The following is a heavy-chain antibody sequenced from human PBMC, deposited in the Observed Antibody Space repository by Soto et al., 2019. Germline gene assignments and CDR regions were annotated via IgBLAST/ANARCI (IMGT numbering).Heavy chain of an antibody. CDR1: GGSISSGDYY. Sequence: PSETLSLTCTVSGGSISSGDYYWSWIRQPPGKGLEWIGEINHSGSTNYNPSLKSRVTISVDTSKNQFSLKLSSVTAADTAVYYCAAVLWFGELSTYYYYYMDVWGKGTTVTVSS. CDR3: AAVLWFGELSTYYYYYMDV. CDR2: INHSGST. V-gene: IGHV4-30-4*01. D-gene: IGHD3-10*01. J-gene: IGHJ6*03.